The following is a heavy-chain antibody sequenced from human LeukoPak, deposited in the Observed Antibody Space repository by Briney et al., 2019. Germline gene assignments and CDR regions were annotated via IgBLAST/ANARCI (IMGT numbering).Heavy chain of an antibody. CDR2: INPDGSTI. D-gene: IGHD1-7*01. Sequence: PGGSLRLSCAASGFTFSNYWVHWVCQAPGEGLVWASRINPDGSTINYADSVKGRFTISRDNAKNTLYLQMNSLRAEDTAVYYCATAGNYRFDYWGQGTLVTVSS. J-gene: IGHJ4*02. V-gene: IGHV3-74*01. CDR3: ATAGNYRFDY. CDR1: GFTFSNYW.